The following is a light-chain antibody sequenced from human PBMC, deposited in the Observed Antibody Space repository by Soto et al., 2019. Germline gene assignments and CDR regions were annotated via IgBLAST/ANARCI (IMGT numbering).Light chain of an antibody. CDR3: QQLNRYPT. Sequence: IQVTQSPSSLSASVGDRITITCRASQGMSTYLAWYQQKPGKAPKLLIYAAYTLQSGVPSRFSGGGSGTDFTLTIRSLQPEDFATYYCQQLNRYPTFGGGTKVEIK. J-gene: IGKJ4*01. CDR2: AAY. V-gene: IGKV1-9*01. CDR1: QGMSTY.